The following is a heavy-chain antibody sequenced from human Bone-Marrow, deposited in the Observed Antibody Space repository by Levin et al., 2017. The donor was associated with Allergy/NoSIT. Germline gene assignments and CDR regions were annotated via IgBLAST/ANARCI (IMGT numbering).Heavy chain of an antibody. CDR1: GFAFRTYW. J-gene: IGHJ5*02. CDR2: INGDGSST. Sequence: ESLKISCAASGFAFRTYWMHWVRQVPGKGLEWVSHINGDGSSTSYADSVKGRFTISRDNAKNTLYLQMNSLRAEDTALYYCARDRNYAPFDPWGQGTLVTVSS. V-gene: IGHV3-74*01. CDR3: ARDRNYAPFDP. D-gene: IGHD2-2*01.